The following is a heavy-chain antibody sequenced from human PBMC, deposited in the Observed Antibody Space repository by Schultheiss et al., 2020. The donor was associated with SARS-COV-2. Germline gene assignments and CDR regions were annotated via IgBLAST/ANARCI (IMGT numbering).Heavy chain of an antibody. V-gene: IGHV4-59*12. Sequence: SETLSLTCTVSGGSISSYYWSWIRQPPGKGLEWIGYIYYSGSTYYNPSLESRVSFSVDASKNHFSLKLYSVTAADTAVYYCARGSLLPLRGDYYYYAMDVWGQGTTVTVSS. CDR1: GGSISSYY. CDR3: ARGSLLPLRGDYYYYAMDV. J-gene: IGHJ6*02. CDR2: IYYSGST. D-gene: IGHD3-10*01.